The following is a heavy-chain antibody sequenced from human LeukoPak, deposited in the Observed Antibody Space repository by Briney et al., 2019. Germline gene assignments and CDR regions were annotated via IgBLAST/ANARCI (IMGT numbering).Heavy chain of an antibody. CDR2: IWYGGSNK. CDR3: ARDGTLTAGPFDP. D-gene: IGHD1-1*01. Sequence: GGSLRLSCAAPGITFSSFGMHWLRQAPGKGLEWVAFIWYGGSNKYYADSVKGRFTISRDNSKNTLYLQMNSLRAEDTAVYYCARDGTLTAGPFDPWGRGALVTVSS. J-gene: IGHJ5*02. V-gene: IGHV3-33*01. CDR1: GITFSSFG.